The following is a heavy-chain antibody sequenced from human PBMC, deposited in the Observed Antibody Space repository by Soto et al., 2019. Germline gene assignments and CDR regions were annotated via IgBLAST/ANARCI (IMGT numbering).Heavy chain of an antibody. CDR2: IYRTGST. Sequence: SETLSLTCADSGGSFTSNNWWTWVRQPPGQGLEWIGEIYRTGSTNYNPSLKSRVTISLDKSENQYSLKVTSLTAADTAVYYCASRDPGTSVDYWGQGTLVTVSS. CDR3: ASRDPGTSVDY. J-gene: IGHJ4*02. D-gene: IGHD1-7*01. V-gene: IGHV4-4*02. CDR1: GGSFTSNNW.